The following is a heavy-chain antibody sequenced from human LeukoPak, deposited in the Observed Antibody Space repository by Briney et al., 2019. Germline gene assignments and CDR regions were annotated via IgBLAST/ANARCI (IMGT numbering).Heavy chain of an antibody. CDR1: GGSISSYY. CDR2: IYYSGST. J-gene: IGHJ5*02. V-gene: IGHV4-59*01. Sequence: SETLSLTCTVSGGSISSYYWSWIGQPPGKGLEWIGYIYYSGSTNYNPSLKSRVTISVDTSKNQFSLKLSSVTAADTAVYYCARVFTIAARDLYDFWSGPSGGFDPWGQGTLVTVSS. CDR3: ARVFTIAARDLYDFWSGPSGGFDP. D-gene: IGHD3-3*01.